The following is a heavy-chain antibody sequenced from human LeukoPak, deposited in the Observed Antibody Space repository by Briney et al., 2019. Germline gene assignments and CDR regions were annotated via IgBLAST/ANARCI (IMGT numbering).Heavy chain of an antibody. CDR1: GLTFSSYG. V-gene: IGHV3-30*02. CDR2: ILYDGSNK. J-gene: IGHJ5*02. Sequence: PGGPVRLSCAASGLTFSSYGMHLVRQAPGKGLEGVAVILYDGSNKYYADSVKWRFTICRDSYKNTLYLQMNSLRVVDTSGHYCATGAPTPHWFDPWGQGTLVTVSS. CDR3: ATGAPTPHWFDP.